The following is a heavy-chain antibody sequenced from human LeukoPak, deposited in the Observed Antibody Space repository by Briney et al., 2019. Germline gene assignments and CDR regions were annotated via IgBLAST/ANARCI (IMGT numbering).Heavy chain of an antibody. CDR3: ARIIAAGIIDY. CDR2: ISSSSYI. V-gene: IGHV3-21*01. Sequence: GGSLRLSCAASGFTFSSYSMNWVRQAPGKGLEWVSSISSSSYIYYADSVKGRFTISRDNAKNSLYLQMNSLRAEDTAVYYCARIIAAGIIDYWGQGTLVTVSS. J-gene: IGHJ4*02. CDR1: GFTFSSYS. D-gene: IGHD6-13*01.